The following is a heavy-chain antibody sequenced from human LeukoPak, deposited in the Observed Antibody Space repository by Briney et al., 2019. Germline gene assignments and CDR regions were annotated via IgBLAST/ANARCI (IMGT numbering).Heavy chain of an antibody. CDR2: IKQDGSEK. CDR1: GFTFSSYW. J-gene: IGHJ4*02. D-gene: IGHD3-22*01. CDR3: ARDLETHYYDSSGYRGY. Sequence: GGSLRLSRAASGFTFSSYWMSWVRQAPGKGLEWVANIKQDGSEKYYVDSVKGRFTISRDNAKNSLYLQMNSLRAEDTAVYYCARDLETHYYDSSGYRGYWGQGTLVTVSS. V-gene: IGHV3-7*01.